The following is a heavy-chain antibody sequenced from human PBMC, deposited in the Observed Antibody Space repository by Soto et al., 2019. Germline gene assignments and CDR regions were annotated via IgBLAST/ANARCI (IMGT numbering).Heavy chain of an antibody. J-gene: IGHJ4*02. CDR2: MNPNSGNT. D-gene: IGHD3-16*01. CDR3: ARGRYDYIWGQSYYFDY. Sequence: ASVKVSCKASGYTFTSYDINWVRQATGQGLEWMGWMNPNSGNTGYAQKFQGRVTMTRNTSISTAYMELSSLRSEDTAVYYCARGRYDYIWGQSYYFDYWGQGTLVTVSS. V-gene: IGHV1-8*01. CDR1: GYTFTSYD.